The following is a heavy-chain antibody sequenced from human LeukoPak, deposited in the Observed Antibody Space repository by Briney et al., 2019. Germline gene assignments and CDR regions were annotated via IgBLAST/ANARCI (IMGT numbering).Heavy chain of an antibody. V-gene: IGHV4-4*07. Sequence: SETLSLTCTVSGGSISSYYWSWIRQPAGKGLEWIGRIYTSGSNNHNASLKSRVSMSVDSSKNQFSLKLSSVTAADTAVFYCARENSGSYREFDYWGQGTLVTVSS. D-gene: IGHD1-26*01. CDR2: IYTSGSN. CDR3: ARENSGSYREFDY. CDR1: GGSISSYY. J-gene: IGHJ4*02.